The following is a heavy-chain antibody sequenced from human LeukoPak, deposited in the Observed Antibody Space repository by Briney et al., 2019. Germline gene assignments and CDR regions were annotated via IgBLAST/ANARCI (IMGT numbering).Heavy chain of an antibody. CDR2: TRNKANSYTT. CDR1: GFTFSDHY. V-gene: IGHV3-72*01. CDR3: ARSPRLVVRYYYYMEV. J-gene: IGHJ6*03. D-gene: IGHD3-22*01. Sequence: PGGSLRLSCAAAGFTFSDHYRDWVRQAPGKGLEWVGRTRNKANSYTTEYAASVKGRFTISRDDSKNSLYLQMNSLKTEDTAVYYCARSPRLVVRYYYYMEVWGKGTTVTVSS.